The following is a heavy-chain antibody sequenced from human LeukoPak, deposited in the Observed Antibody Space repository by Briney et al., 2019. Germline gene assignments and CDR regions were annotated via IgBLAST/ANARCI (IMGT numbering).Heavy chain of an antibody. D-gene: IGHD2-2*01. V-gene: IGHV3-23*01. J-gene: IGHJ5*02. Sequence: GGSLRLSCAASGFTFSSYAMSWVRQAPGKGLEWVSAISGSGGSTYYADSVKGRFTISRDNSKNTLYLQMNSLRAEDTAVYYCAKDEGGCSSTSCYYDWFDPRGQGTLVTVSS. CDR3: AKDEGGCSSTSCYYDWFDP. CDR2: ISGSGGST. CDR1: GFTFSSYA.